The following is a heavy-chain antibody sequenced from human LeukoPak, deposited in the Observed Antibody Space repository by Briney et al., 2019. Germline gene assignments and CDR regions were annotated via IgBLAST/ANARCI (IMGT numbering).Heavy chain of an antibody. CDR2: ISGDGGST. V-gene: IGHV3-43*02. Sequence: PGGSLRLSCAASGFTFDDYAMHWVRQAPGKGLEWVSLISGDGGSTYYADSVKGRFTISRDNSKNSLYLQMNSLRTEDTALYYFAKNKIRYFDWPPLEAPGDIDYWGQGTLVTVSS. CDR1: GFTFDDYA. J-gene: IGHJ4*02. CDR3: AKNKIRYFDWPPLEAPGDIDY. D-gene: IGHD3-9*01.